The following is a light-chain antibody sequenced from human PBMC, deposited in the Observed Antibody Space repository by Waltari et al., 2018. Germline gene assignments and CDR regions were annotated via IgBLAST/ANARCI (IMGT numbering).Light chain of an antibody. J-gene: IGLJ2*01. CDR2: DND. Sequence: QSVLTQPPSLSRAPGPRVPFPCPGSSSHLGAGYYVHWYQQLPGTAPKLLIYDNDNRPSGVPGRFSGSKSGTSASLAITGLQAEDEADYYCQSYDTTLRGSIFGGGTKLTVL. CDR1: SSHLGAGYY. CDR3: QSYDTTLRGSI. V-gene: IGLV1-40*01.